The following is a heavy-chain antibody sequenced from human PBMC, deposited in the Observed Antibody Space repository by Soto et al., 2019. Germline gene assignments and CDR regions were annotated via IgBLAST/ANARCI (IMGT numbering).Heavy chain of an antibody. Sequence: HLVQSGPEVKKPGSSVKVSCKISTGTFTSYGINWVRQVPGQGLEWMGATIPIFATTNYAQKFQDRVTITAHESTGTSYLELRSLTSDDSAMYYCARTLFYFDASGHCPVDPWGQGTLVTVSS. V-gene: IGHV1-69*01. J-gene: IGHJ5*02. CDR2: TIPIFATT. CDR1: TGTFTSYG. D-gene: IGHD3-22*01. CDR3: ARTLFYFDASGHCPVDP.